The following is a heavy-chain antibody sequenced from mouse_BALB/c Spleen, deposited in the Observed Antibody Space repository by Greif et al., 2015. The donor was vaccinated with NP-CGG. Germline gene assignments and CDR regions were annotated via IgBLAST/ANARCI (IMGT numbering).Heavy chain of an antibody. CDR1: GFTFTDYY. J-gene: IGHJ4*01. V-gene: IGHV7-3*02. Sequence: EVQRVESGGGLVQPGGSLRLSCATSGFTFTDYYMSWVRQPPGKALEWLGFIRNKANGYTTEYSASVKGRFTISRDNSQSILYLQMNTLRAEDSATYYCAREGGYSGNYEKDAMDYWGQGTSVTVSS. CDR2: IRNKANGYTT. CDR3: AREGGYSGNYEKDAMDY. D-gene: IGHD2-1*01.